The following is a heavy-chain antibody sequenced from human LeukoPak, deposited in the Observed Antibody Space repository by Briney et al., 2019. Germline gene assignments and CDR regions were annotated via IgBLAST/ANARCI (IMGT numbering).Heavy chain of an antibody. CDR2: INHSGST. Sequence: SETLSLTCAVYGGSFSGYYWSWIRQPPGKGLEWIGEINHSGSTNYNPSLKSRVTISVDTSKNQFSLKLSSVTAADTAVYYCARVRRVRYSGYDDYWGQGTLVTVSS. CDR1: GGSFSGYY. D-gene: IGHD5-12*01. CDR3: ARVRRVRYSGYDDY. V-gene: IGHV4-34*01. J-gene: IGHJ4*02.